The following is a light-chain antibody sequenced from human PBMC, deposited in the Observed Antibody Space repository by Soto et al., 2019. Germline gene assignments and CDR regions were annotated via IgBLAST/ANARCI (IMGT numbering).Light chain of an antibody. Sequence: EIVMPQSPAALSVSPGERATLSCRSSPSVSSNLAWYQQKPGQAPMLLIYGASTRATGIPPRFSGSGSGTEFTLTITSLQSDDCAVDYGQQYNKWPLTFGGGTKVDI. CDR1: PSVSSN. CDR3: QQYNKWPLT. CDR2: GAS. J-gene: IGKJ4*01. V-gene: IGKV3-15*01.